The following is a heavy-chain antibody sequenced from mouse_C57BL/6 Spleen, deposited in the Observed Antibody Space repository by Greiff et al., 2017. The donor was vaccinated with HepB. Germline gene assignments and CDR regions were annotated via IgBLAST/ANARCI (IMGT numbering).Heavy chain of an antibody. V-gene: IGHV1-82*01. CDR2: IYPGDGDT. CDR1: GYAFSSSW. CDR3: ARGLLLRSEGYFDV. J-gene: IGHJ1*03. D-gene: IGHD1-1*01. Sequence: QVQLQQSGPELVKPGASVKISCKASGYAFSSSWMNWVKQRPGKGLEWIGRIYPGDGDTNYNGKFKGKATLTADKSSSTAYMQLSSLTSEDSAVYFCARGLLLRSEGYFDVWGTGTTVTVSS.